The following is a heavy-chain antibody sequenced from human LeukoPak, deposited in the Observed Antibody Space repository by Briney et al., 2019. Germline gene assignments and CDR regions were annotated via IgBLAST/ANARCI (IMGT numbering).Heavy chain of an antibody. V-gene: IGHV4-34*01. CDR2: SYHSGST. CDR1: GGSFSGYY. J-gene: IGHJ4*02. Sequence: SETLSLTCAVSGGSFSGYYWSWIRHPPGKGLEWIGRSYHSGSTYYNPSLKSRVTISVDTSKNQFSLKLSSVTAADTAVYYCARGGVVTAIRVQYYFDYWGQGTLVTVSS. D-gene: IGHD2-21*02. CDR3: ARGGVVTAIRVQYYFDY.